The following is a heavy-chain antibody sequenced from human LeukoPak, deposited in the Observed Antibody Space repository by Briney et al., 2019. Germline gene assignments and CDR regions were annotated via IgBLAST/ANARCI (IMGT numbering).Heavy chain of an antibody. D-gene: IGHD6-13*01. Sequence: SETLSLTCTVSGGSISSSSYYWGWIRQPPGKGLEWIGSIYYSGSTYYNPSLKSRVTISVDTYKNQFSLKLSSVTAADTAVYYCARHVLVYDRIAAAGTCYFDYWGQGTLVTVSS. CDR3: ARHVLVYDRIAAAGTCYFDY. CDR1: GGSISSSSYY. J-gene: IGHJ4*02. V-gene: IGHV4-39*01. CDR2: IYYSGST.